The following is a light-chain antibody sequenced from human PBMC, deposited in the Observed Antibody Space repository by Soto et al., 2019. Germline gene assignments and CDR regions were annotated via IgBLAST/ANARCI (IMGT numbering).Light chain of an antibody. Sequence: SVLAQPAPVSGSPGQSNPISCTGNSSDVGSYNLVSWYQQHPGKAPKLMIYEVSKRPSGVSNRFSGSKSGNTASLTISGLQAEDEADYYCCSYAGSSTYVFGTGTKVTVL. J-gene: IGLJ1*01. CDR1: SSDVGSYNL. V-gene: IGLV2-23*02. CDR3: CSYAGSSTYV. CDR2: EVS.